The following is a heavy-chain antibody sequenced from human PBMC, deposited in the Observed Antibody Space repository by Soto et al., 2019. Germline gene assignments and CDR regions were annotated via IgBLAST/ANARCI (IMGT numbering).Heavy chain of an antibody. CDR3: ARSSSSFVYGMDV. J-gene: IGHJ6*02. CDR1: GFTFSSYG. D-gene: IGHD6-6*01. CDR2: IWYDGSNK. Sequence: VQLVESGGGLVKPGGSLRLSCAASGFTFSSYGMHWVRQAPGKGLEWVAVIWYDGSNKYYADSVKGRFTISRDNSKNTLYLQMNSLRAEDTAVYYCARSSSSFVYGMDVWGQGTTVTVSS. V-gene: IGHV3-33*01.